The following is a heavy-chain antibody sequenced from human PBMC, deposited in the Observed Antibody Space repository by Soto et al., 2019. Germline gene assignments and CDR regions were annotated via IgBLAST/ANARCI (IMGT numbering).Heavy chain of an antibody. Sequence: SETLSLTCTVSGGSISSSSYYWGWIRQPPGKGLEWIGSIYYSGSTYYNPSLKSRVTISVDTSKNQFSLKLSSVTAADTAVYYCARHIAAAGIVDWFDPWGQGTLVTVSS. CDR1: GGSISSSSYY. CDR2: IYYSGST. V-gene: IGHV4-39*01. CDR3: ARHIAAAGIVDWFDP. D-gene: IGHD6-13*01. J-gene: IGHJ5*02.